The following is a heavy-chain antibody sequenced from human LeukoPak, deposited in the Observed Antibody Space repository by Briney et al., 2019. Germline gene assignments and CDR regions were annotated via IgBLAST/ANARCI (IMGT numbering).Heavy chain of an antibody. CDR3: ARAGHSSTWYSRYFDL. V-gene: IGHV3-13*01. CDR1: GFTFSSYD. CDR2: IGTAGDI. Sequence: PGGSLRLSCAASGFTFSSYDMHWVRQATGKGLEWVSGIGTAGDIYYPGSVKGRFTISRENAKNSLYLQVNSLRAGDTAVYYCARAGHSSTWYSRYFDLWGRGTLVTVSS. D-gene: IGHD6-13*01. J-gene: IGHJ2*01.